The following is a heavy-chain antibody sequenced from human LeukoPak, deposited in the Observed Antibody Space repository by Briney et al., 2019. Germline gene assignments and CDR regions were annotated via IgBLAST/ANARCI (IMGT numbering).Heavy chain of an antibody. Sequence: GRSLRLSCAASGFTFSSYGMHWVRQAPGKGLEWVAVISYDGSNKYYADSVKGRFTISRDNSKNTLYPQMNSLRAEATAVYYCAKPLHAYYDSSGYYFDYWGQGTLVTVSS. D-gene: IGHD3-22*01. CDR1: GFTFSSYG. J-gene: IGHJ4*02. V-gene: IGHV3-30*18. CDR2: ISYDGSNK. CDR3: AKPLHAYYDSSGYYFDY.